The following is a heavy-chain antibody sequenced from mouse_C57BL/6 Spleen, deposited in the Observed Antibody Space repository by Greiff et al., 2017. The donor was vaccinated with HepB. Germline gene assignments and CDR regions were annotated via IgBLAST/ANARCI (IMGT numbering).Heavy chain of an antibody. CDR1: GYSITSGYY. CDR2: ISYDGSN. V-gene: IGHV3-6*01. Sequence: VQLQESGPGLVKPSQSLSLTCSVTGYSITSGYYWNWIRQFPGNKLEWMGYISYDGSNNYNPSLKNRISITRDTSKNQFFLKLNSVTTEDTATYYCARGDYYGSLFAYWGQGTLVTVSA. CDR3: ARGDYYGSLFAY. J-gene: IGHJ3*01. D-gene: IGHD1-1*01.